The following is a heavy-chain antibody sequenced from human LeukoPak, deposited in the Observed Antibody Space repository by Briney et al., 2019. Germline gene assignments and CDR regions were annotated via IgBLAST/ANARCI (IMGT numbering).Heavy chain of an antibody. Sequence: SETLSLTCAVYGGSFSGYYWSWIRQPPGKGLEWIGEINHSGSTNYNPSLKSRVTISVDTSKNQFSLKLSSVTAADTAVYYCARRMSMVRGGDFDYWGQGTLVTVSS. V-gene: IGHV4-34*01. D-gene: IGHD3-10*01. CDR1: GGSFSGYY. CDR2: INHSGST. CDR3: ARRMSMVRGGDFDY. J-gene: IGHJ4*02.